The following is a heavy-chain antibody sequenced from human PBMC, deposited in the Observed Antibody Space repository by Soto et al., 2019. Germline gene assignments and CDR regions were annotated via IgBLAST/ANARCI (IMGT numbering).Heavy chain of an antibody. V-gene: IGHV3-21*01. CDR3: ARGRYSSSWYQSPYYYYYGMDV. J-gene: IGHJ6*02. D-gene: IGHD6-13*01. CDR2: ISSSSYI. CDR1: GFTFSSYS. Sequence: PGGSLRLSCAASGFTFSSYSMNWVRQAPGKGLEWVSSISSSSYIYYADSVKGRFTISRDNAKNSLYLQMNSLRAEDTAVYYCARGRYSSSWYQSPYYYYYGMDVWGQGTTVTVSS.